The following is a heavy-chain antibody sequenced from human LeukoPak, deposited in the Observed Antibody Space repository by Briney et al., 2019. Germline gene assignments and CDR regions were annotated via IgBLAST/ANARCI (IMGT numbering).Heavy chain of an antibody. CDR1: GYTFTSYD. V-gene: IGHV1-8*01. Sequence: ASVKVSCKASGYTFTSYDINWVRQATGQGLEWMGWMNPNSGNAGYAQKFQGRVTMTRDTSISTAYMELSRLGSDDTAVYYCAREKVPAAMRYYYYGMDVWGQGTTVTVSS. CDR2: MNPNSGNA. CDR3: AREKVPAAMRYYYYGMDV. D-gene: IGHD2-2*01. J-gene: IGHJ6*02.